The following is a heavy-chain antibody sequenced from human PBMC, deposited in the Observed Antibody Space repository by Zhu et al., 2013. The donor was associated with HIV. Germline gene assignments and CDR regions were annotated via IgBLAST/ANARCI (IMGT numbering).Heavy chain of an antibody. CDR1: GYTFTGYY. CDR3: ARDMSRSGTYSGS. V-gene: IGHV1-2*02. Sequence: QVQLVQSGAEVKKPGASVKVSCKASGYTFTGYYMHWVRQAPGQGLEWMGWINPNSGGTNYAQKLQGRVTMTTDTSTSTAYMELRSLRSDDTAVYYCARDMSRSGTYSGSWGQGTLVTVSS. CDR2: INPNSGGT. J-gene: IGHJ5*02. D-gene: IGHD3-3*01.